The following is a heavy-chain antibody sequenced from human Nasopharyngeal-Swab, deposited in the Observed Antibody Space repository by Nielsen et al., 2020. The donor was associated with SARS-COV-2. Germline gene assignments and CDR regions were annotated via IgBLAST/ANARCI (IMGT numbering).Heavy chain of an antibody. CDR1: GFTFSSYA. V-gene: IGHV3-30-3*01. Sequence: GGSLRLSCAASGFTFSSYAMSWARQAPGKGLEWVAVISYDGSNKYYADSVKGRFTISRDNSKNTLYLQMNSLRAEDTAVYYCARESDPYSSSWYPEAAFDIWGQGTMVTVSS. CDR3: ARESDPYSSSWYPEAAFDI. D-gene: IGHD6-13*01. J-gene: IGHJ3*02. CDR2: ISYDGSNK.